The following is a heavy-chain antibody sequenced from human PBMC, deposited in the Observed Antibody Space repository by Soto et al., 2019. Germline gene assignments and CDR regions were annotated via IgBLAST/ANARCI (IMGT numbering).Heavy chain of an antibody. Sequence: SETLSLTCTVSGDSVSSGDYYWTWIRQPPGKGLEWVGHIYFSGRTNYIPSLESRVTISPDTSKNQFSLELTSVTAADTAVYYCARVPIDTYMIYWSDPWGQGTLVTVSS. CDR2: IYFSGRT. CDR3: ARVPIDTYMIYWSDP. V-gene: IGHV4-61*08. CDR1: GDSVSSGDYY. J-gene: IGHJ5*02. D-gene: IGHD3-16*01.